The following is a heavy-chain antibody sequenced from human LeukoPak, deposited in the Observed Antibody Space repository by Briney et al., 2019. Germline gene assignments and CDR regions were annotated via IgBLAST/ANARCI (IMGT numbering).Heavy chain of an antibody. V-gene: IGHV3-23*01. CDR1: GFTFSSYA. Sequence: PGGSLRLSCAASGFTFSSYAMSWVRQPPGKGMEWVSAISGSGGSTYYADSVKGRLTISRDNSKNTLYLQMTSLRAEDTGVYYCAKVPLVGATRWFDPWGQGTLVTVSS. CDR2: ISGSGGST. J-gene: IGHJ5*02. D-gene: IGHD1-26*01. CDR3: AKVPLVGATRWFDP.